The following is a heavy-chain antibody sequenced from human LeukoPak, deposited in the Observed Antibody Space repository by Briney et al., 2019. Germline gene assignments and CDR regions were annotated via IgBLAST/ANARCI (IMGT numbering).Heavy chain of an antibody. D-gene: IGHD3-22*01. CDR2: ISSSSSYI. J-gene: IGHJ4*02. Sequence: GGSLRLSCAASGFTFSSYSMNWVRQAPGKGLEWVSSISSSSSYIYYADSVKGRFTISRDNAKNSLYLQMNSLRAEDTAVYYCARDLADRDYYDSSGYNAYWGQGTLVTVSS. V-gene: IGHV3-21*01. CDR1: GFTFSSYS. CDR3: ARDLADRDYYDSSGYNAY.